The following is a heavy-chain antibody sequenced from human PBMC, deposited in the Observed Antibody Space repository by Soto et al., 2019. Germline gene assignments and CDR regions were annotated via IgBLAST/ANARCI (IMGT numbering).Heavy chain of an antibody. V-gene: IGHV1-24*01. D-gene: IGHD2-2*01. Sequence: ASVKVSCKVSGYTLTELSMHWVRQAPGKGLEGMGGFDPEDGETIYAQKFQGRVTMTEDTSTDTAYMELSSLRSEDPAVYYCATWGELGYCSSTSCYWFDPWGQGTLVTVSS. CDR2: FDPEDGET. CDR3: ATWGELGYCSSTSCYWFDP. J-gene: IGHJ5*02. CDR1: GYTLTELS.